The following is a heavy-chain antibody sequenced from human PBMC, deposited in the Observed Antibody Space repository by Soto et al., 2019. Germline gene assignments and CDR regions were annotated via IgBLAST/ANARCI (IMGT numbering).Heavy chain of an antibody. D-gene: IGHD3-16*01. CDR3: ARVKLGSYDWVDP. CDR1: GFTFSSYW. CDR2: INPDGGRT. Sequence: EVQLVESGGGLVQPGGSLRLSCAASGFTFSSYWMHWVRQVPGEGLMWVSRINPDGGRTNYADSVKGRFTISRDNAKNTLYLQMDSLRAEDTAVYYCARVKLGSYDWVDPWGQGTLVTVYS. J-gene: IGHJ5*02. V-gene: IGHV3-74*01.